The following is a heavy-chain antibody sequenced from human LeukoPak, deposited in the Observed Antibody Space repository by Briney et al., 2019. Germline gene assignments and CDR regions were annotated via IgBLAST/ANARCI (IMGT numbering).Heavy chain of an antibody. Sequence: SVKVSCKASGGTFSSYAISWVRQAPGQGLEWMGGIIPIFGTANYAQKFQGRVTITADKSTSTAYMELSSLRSEDTAVYYCASGPQSYYYYYYMDVWGKGTTVTVSS. J-gene: IGHJ6*03. CDR2: IIPIFGTA. V-gene: IGHV1-69*06. CDR1: GGTFSSYA. CDR3: ASGPQSYYYYYYMDV.